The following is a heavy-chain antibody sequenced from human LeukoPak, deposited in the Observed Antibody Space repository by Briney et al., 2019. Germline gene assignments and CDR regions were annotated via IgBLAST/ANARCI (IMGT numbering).Heavy chain of an antibody. D-gene: IGHD6-13*01. CDR2: IYSGGST. Sequence: GGSLRLSCAASGFSVTSNYMSWVRQPPGKGLEWVSVIYSGGSTDYADSVKGRFTISRDNSKNTLYLQMNSLRAEDTAVYYCARAPSSRWYGVDYWGQGTLITVSS. CDR3: ARAPSSRWYGVDY. V-gene: IGHV3-53*01. CDR1: GFSVTSNY. J-gene: IGHJ4*02.